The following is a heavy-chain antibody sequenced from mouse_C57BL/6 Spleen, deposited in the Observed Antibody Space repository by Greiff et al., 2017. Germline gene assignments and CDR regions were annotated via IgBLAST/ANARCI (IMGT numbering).Heavy chain of an antibody. V-gene: IGHV5-6*01. D-gene: IGHD2-1*01. J-gene: IGHJ4*01. Sequence: EVKVVESGGDLVKPGGSLKLSCAASGFTFSSYGMSWVRQTPDKRLEWVATISSGGSYTYYPDSVKGRFTISRDNAKNTLYLQMSSLKSEDTAMYYCARHGGNYGMDYWGQGTSVTVSS. CDR1: GFTFSSYG. CDR2: ISSGGSYT. CDR3: ARHGGNYGMDY.